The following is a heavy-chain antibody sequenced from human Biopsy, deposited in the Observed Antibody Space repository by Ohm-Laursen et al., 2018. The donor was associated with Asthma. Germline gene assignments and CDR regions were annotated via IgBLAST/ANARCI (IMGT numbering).Heavy chain of an antibody. CDR3: ARGKTWGRSYYFDY. Sequence: SSLRLSCAASGFTFHNYVMHWVRQAPGKGLEWVAGIFSDGSNKYYADSVKGRFTISRDNSKDTLYLQVNSLRGDDTAVYYCARGKTWGRSYYFDYWGQGTLVTVSS. V-gene: IGHV3-30-3*01. CDR2: IFSDGSNK. CDR1: GFTFHNYV. D-gene: IGHD6-6*01. J-gene: IGHJ4*02.